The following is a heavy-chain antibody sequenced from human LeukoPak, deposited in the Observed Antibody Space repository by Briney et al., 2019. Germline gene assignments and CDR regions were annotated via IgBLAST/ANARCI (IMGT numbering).Heavy chain of an antibody. CDR2: IYYSGST. J-gene: IGHJ4*02. Sequence: SETLSLTCTVSGGSTSSSNYYWSWIRQPPGKGLEWIGYIYYSGSTNYNPSLKSRVTISVDTSKNQFSLKLRSVTAADTAVYYCARDRGEHFDYWGQGRLVTVSS. CDR1: GGSTSSSNYY. V-gene: IGHV4-61*01. CDR3: ARDRGEHFDY. D-gene: IGHD7-27*01.